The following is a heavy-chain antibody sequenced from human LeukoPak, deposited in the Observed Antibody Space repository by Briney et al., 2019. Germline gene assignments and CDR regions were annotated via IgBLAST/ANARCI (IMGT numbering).Heavy chain of an antibody. CDR3: ARAIAAPVFFDY. J-gene: IGHJ4*02. CDR2: INHSGST. D-gene: IGHD6-13*01. CDR1: GGSFSGYY. V-gene: IGHV4-34*01. Sequence: SETLSLTCAVYGGSFSGYYWSWIRQPPGKGLEWIGEINHSGSTNYNPSLKSRVTISVDTSKNQFSLKLSSVTAADTAVYYCARAIAAPVFFDYWGQGTLVTVSS.